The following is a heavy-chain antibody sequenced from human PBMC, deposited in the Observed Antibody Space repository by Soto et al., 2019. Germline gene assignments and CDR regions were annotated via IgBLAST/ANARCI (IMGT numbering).Heavy chain of an antibody. J-gene: IGHJ3*02. CDR3: AAGSVVVVPAAPRAFDI. V-gene: IGHV1-58*02. D-gene: IGHD2-2*01. CDR2: IVVGSGNT. Sequence: ASVKVSCKASGFTFTSSAMQWVRQARGQRLEWIGWIVVGSGNTNYAQKFQERVTITRDMSTSTAYMELSSLRSEDTAVYYCAAGSVVVVPAAPRAFDIWGQGTMVTVS. CDR1: GFTFTSSA.